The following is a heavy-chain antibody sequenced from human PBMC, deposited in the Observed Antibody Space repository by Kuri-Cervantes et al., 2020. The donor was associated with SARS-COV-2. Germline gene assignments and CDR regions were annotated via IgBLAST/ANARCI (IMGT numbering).Heavy chain of an antibody. CDR1: GFTFTNYA. J-gene: IGHJ4*02. V-gene: IGHV3-23*01. CDR2: INDRGVGT. CDR3: TTLIDY. Sequence: GESLKISCAASGFTFTNYAMNWVRQAPGKGLEWVSVINDRGVGTYYADSVKGRFTISRDDSKNMAYLQMNSLKTEDTAVYYCTTLIDYWGQGALVTVSS.